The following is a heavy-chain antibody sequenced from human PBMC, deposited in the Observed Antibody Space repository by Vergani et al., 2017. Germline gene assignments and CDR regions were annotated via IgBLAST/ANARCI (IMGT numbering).Heavy chain of an antibody. CDR3: ANSVIAGNGGVAYFGMDV. J-gene: IGHJ6*02. D-gene: IGHD3-16*01. V-gene: IGHV3-30*02. CDR2: IRYDGSSE. Sequence: QVQILQSGGGVVQPGGSLRLSCTLSGFTLNTYGIHWVRQAPGKGLGWVSFIRYDGSSEYYGDSVKGRFTISRDKAQNTVNLQMNSLRTEDTALYFCANSVIAGNGGVAYFGMDVWGRGTTVTVSS. CDR1: GFTLNTYG.